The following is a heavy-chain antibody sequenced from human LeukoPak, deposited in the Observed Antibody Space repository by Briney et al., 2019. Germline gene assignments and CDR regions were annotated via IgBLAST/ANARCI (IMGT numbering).Heavy chain of an antibody. CDR2: ISGSGGST. CDR1: GFTLSSYA. J-gene: IGHJ4*02. CDR3: AKGHYYGSGSLDY. V-gene: IGHV3-23*01. Sequence: PGGSLRLSCAASGFTLSSYAMGWVRQAPGKGLEWVSGISGSGGSTYYADSVKGRFTISRDNSKNTLYLQMNSLRAEDTAVYYCAKGHYYGSGSLDYWGQGTLITVSS. D-gene: IGHD3-10*01.